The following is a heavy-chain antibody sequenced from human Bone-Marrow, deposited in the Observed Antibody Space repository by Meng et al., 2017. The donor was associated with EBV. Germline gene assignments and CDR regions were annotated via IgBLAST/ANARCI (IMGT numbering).Heavy chain of an antibody. V-gene: IGHV4-61*01. J-gene: IGHJ4*02. CDR1: GGSVSSGSNY. Sequence: QGPGQEFVRPPETLSLTCTVPGGSVSSGSNYWSWIRQTPGKGLQWIGYIYYSGSTNYNPSLKSRATISMDTSKNQFSLKLSSVTAADTAVYYCAREGSPFYYDSSGYNLWGQGTLVTVSS. CDR2: IYYSGST. CDR3: AREGSPFYYDSSGYNL. D-gene: IGHD3-22*01.